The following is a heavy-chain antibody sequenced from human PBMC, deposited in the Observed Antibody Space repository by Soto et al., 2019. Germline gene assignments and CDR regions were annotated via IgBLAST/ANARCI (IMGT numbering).Heavy chain of an antibody. CDR3: ARDPPSRSYPGVDAFDI. J-gene: IGHJ3*02. D-gene: IGHD2-8*01. Sequence: SETLSLTCAVSGGSISSSNWWSWVRQPPGQGLEWIGQIYHSGSTNYNPSLKSRVTISVDKSKNHFSLELSSVTAADTAVYYCARDPPSRSYPGVDAFDIWGQGTMVTVSS. CDR1: GGSISSSNW. V-gene: IGHV4-4*02. CDR2: IYHSGST.